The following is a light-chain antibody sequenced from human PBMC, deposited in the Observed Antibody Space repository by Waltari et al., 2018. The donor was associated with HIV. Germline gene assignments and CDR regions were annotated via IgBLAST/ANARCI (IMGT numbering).Light chain of an antibody. V-gene: IGKV1-33*01. Sequence: DIQMTQSPSSLSASVGDRVTITCRASQDIRNFLNWYQQKSGKAPDLLISDASNLETGVPARFSGSGSGTEYTLTINNLQPEDLATYYCQQYGILPITFGGGTKVEV. J-gene: IGKJ4*01. CDR1: QDIRNF. CDR3: QQYGILPIT. CDR2: DAS.